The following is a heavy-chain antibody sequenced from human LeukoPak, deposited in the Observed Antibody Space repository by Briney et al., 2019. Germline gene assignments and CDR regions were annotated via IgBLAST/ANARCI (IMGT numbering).Heavy chain of an antibody. CDR2: ISGSGGST. J-gene: IGHJ4*02. V-gene: IGHV3-23*01. D-gene: IGHD5-12*01. CDR1: GFTFSSYG. CDR3: AKNVGWLPSSPFDY. Sequence: GGSLRLSCAASGFTFSSYGMSWVRQAPRKGLEWVSAISGSGGSTYYADSVKGRFTISRDNSKNTLYLQMNSLRAEDTAVYYCAKNVGWLPSSPFDYWGQGTLVTVSS.